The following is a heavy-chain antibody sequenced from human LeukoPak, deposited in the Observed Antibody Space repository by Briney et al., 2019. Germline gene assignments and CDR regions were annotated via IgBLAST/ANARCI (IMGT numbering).Heavy chain of an antibody. Sequence: SETLSLTCAVYGGSFSGYYWSWIRQPPWKGLEWIGEINHSGSTNYNPSLKSRVTISVDTSKNQFSLKLSSVTAADTAVYHCARGEEQWLEWYFDLWGRGTLVTVSS. CDR2: INHSGST. J-gene: IGHJ2*01. D-gene: IGHD6-19*01. V-gene: IGHV4-34*01. CDR1: GGSFSGYY. CDR3: ARGEEQWLEWYFDL.